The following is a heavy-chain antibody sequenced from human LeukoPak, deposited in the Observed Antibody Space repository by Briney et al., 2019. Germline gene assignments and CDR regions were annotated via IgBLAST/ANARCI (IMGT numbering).Heavy chain of an antibody. Sequence: SQTLSLTCAVYGGSFSDYYWSSFRQPPGKGLEWIGEINHGGSTNYNPSLKSRVTISVDTSKNQFSLKLSSVTAADTAVYYCAYSSDFQQHWGQGTLVTVSS. V-gene: IGHV4-34*01. D-gene: IGHD3-22*01. CDR1: GGSFSDYY. CDR2: INHGGST. CDR3: AYSSDFQQH. J-gene: IGHJ1*01.